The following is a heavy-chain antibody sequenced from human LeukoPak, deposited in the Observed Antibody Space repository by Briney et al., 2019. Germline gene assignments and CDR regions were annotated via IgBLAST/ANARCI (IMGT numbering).Heavy chain of an antibody. CDR3: ARSEITMVRGGAFDI. D-gene: IGHD3-10*01. Sequence: GGSLRLSCAASGFTFSSYNMNWVRQAPGKGLEWVSDISSSGSTIYFADSVKGRFTISRDNAKNSLYLQMNSLRAEDTAVYYCARSEITMVRGGAFDIWGQGTMVTVSS. CDR2: ISSSGSTI. J-gene: IGHJ3*02. CDR1: GFTFSSYN. V-gene: IGHV3-48*01.